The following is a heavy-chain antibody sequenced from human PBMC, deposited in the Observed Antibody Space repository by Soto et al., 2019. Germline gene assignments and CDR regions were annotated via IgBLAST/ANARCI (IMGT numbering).Heavy chain of an antibody. V-gene: IGHV3-30-3*01. CDR3: ARVGAPGYSRNGGYFDY. Sequence: QVQLVESGGGVVQPGRSLRLSCAASGFTFSSYGLHWVRQAPGKGLEWVAVISYDGSNKYYADSVKGRFTVSRDNSKNTLYLQMNSLRAGDTAMYYCARVGAPGYSRNGGYFDYWGQGALVTVSS. CDR2: ISYDGSNK. CDR1: GFTFSSYG. D-gene: IGHD6-13*01. J-gene: IGHJ4*02.